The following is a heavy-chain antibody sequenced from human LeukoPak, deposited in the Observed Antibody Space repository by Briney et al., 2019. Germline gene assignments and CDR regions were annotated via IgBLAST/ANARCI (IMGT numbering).Heavy chain of an antibody. Sequence: GGSLRLSCAASGFTVSSNYMSWVRQAPGKGLEWVSVIYSGGSTYYADSVKGRFTISRDNSKNTLYLQMNSLRAGDTAVYYCTILALAAAGTFDPWGQGTLVTVSS. CDR1: GFTVSSNY. CDR3: TILALAAAGTFDP. V-gene: IGHV3-53*01. CDR2: IYSGGST. J-gene: IGHJ5*02. D-gene: IGHD6-13*01.